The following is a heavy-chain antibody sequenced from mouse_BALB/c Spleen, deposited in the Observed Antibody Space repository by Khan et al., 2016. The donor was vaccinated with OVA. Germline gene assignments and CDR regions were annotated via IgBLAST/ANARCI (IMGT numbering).Heavy chain of an antibody. CDR1: GFSLSNYG. D-gene: IGHD1-3*01. J-gene: IGHJ3*01. V-gene: IGHV2-9*02. CDR3: ARPFYNRAWFAY. CDR2: IWAGGST. Sequence: QVQLKESGPGLVAPSQTLSITCTVSGFSLSNYGVHWVRQPPGKGLEWLGVIWAGGSTNHNSALMSRLTISKDNSKSQVFLKMNSLQTDDTAMYYCARPFYNRAWFAYGGQGTLVTGSA.